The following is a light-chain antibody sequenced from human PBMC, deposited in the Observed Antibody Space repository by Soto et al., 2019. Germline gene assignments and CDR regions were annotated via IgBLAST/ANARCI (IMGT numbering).Light chain of an antibody. CDR1: QSVSLN. V-gene: IGKV3-15*01. CDR3: QQYHDWPPIT. CDR2: GAS. J-gene: IGKJ5*01. Sequence: ETVMTQSPATLSVSPGERVTLSCRASQSVSLNLAWYQQKPGQAPRLLIYGASTRPIGIPDRFTGSGSGTEFTLSITDLQAEDFAIYYCQQYHDWPPITFGQGTRLEIK.